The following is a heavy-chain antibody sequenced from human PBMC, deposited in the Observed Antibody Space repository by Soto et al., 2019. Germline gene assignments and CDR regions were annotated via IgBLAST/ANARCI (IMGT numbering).Heavy chain of an antibody. D-gene: IGHD2-21*02. CDR2: IPQDGVDG. V-gene: IGHV3-7*03. CDR3: ARDHLILPAHDFFYGSDV. J-gene: IGHJ6*02. Sequence: DVKLVESGGGLVQPGDSLRLSCEVSGFTFSMYSMSWVRQSPGKGLEWVAKIPQDGVDGHYADSVKGRFIISRDNDKNSLHLQLNNLRVEDTAVYYCARDHLILPAHDFFYGSDVWGRGATVTVSS. CDR1: GFTFSMYS.